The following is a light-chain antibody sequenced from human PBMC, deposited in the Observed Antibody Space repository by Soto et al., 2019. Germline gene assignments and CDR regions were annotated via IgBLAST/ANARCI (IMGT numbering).Light chain of an antibody. Sequence: EIVLTQSPDTLSLSPGERATLSCRASQSVSSNYFAWYQQKSGQAPRLLIYGASSRASGIPDSFSGSASGTDFILTISRLETEDFALYYCQHYGTSPRTFGQGTKVEVK. V-gene: IGKV3-20*01. CDR3: QHYGTSPRT. CDR2: GAS. J-gene: IGKJ1*01. CDR1: QSVSSNY.